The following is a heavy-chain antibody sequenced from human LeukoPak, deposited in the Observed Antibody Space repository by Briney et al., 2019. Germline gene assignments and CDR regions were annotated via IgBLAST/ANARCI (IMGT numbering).Heavy chain of an antibody. J-gene: IGHJ4*02. CDR1: GGSISSGGYY. CDR2: IYYSGST. Sequence: SETLSLTCTVSGGSISSGGYYWSWIRQHPGKGLEWIGYIYYSGSTYYNPSLKSRVTISVDKSKNQFSLKLSSVTAADTAVYYCARDRSGSYLFDYWGQGTLVTVSS. D-gene: IGHD1-26*01. CDR3: ARDRSGSYLFDY. V-gene: IGHV4-31*03.